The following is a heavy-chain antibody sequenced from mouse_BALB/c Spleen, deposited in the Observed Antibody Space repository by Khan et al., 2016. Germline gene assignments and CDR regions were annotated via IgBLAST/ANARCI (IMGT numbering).Heavy chain of an antibody. V-gene: IGHV3-2*02. J-gene: IGHJ2*01. CDR2: ISYSGST. Sequence: EVQLQESGPGLVKPSQSLSLTCTVTGYSITSDYAWNWIRQFPGNKLEWMGYISYSGSTSYNPSLKSRFSITRDTSKNQFFLQLNSVTTEDTATFYCERVYSNGKGYCDYCGKGTTIRVSS. CDR3: ERVYSNGKGYCDY. CDR1: GYSITSDYA.